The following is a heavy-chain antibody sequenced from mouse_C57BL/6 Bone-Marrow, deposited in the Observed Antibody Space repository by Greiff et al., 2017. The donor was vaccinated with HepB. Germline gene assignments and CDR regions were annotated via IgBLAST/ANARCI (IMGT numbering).Heavy chain of an antibody. Sequence: DVKLQESGPGLVKPSQSLSLTCSVTGYSITSGYYWNWIRQFPGNKLEWMGYISYDGSNNYNPSLKNRISITRDTSKNQFFLKLNSVTTEDTATYYCASIYYYGSKHYWGQGTTLTVSS. CDR1: GYSITSGYY. D-gene: IGHD1-1*01. J-gene: IGHJ2*01. CDR3: ASIYYYGSKHY. CDR2: ISYDGSN. V-gene: IGHV3-6*01.